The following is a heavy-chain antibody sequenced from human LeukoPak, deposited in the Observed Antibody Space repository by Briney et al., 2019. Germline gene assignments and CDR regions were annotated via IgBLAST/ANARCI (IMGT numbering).Heavy chain of an antibody. J-gene: IGHJ6*03. D-gene: IGHD2-15*01. CDR3: AKGDDSYYSYYYMDV. CDR2: ISVSGATT. Sequence: GGSLRLSCAASGFTFSNYAMSWVRQTPGKGLDWVSGISVSGATTYYANSVKGRFTISRDNSKNTLNLQMNSLRADDTAIYYCAKGDDSYYSYYYMDVWGKGTTVTVSS. CDR1: GFTFSNYA. V-gene: IGHV3-23*01.